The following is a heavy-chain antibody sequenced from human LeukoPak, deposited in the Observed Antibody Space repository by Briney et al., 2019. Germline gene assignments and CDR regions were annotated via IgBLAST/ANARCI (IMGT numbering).Heavy chain of an antibody. Sequence: GGSLRLSCSASGFTFSSYVMFWVRQAPGKGLEYVSAISSNGGSTYYADSVKGRFTISRDNSKNTLYLQMSSLRAEDTAVYYCVKDPTSGTTYQGYWGQGTLVTVSS. J-gene: IGHJ4*02. CDR1: GFTFSSYV. D-gene: IGHD1-7*01. CDR3: VKDPTSGTTYQGY. CDR2: ISSNGGST. V-gene: IGHV3-64D*09.